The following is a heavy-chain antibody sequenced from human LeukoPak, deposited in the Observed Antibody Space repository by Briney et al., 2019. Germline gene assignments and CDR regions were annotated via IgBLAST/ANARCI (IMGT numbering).Heavy chain of an antibody. D-gene: IGHD2-15*01. V-gene: IGHV4-59*01. CDR2: IYYSGST. CDR1: GGSISSYY. CDR3: ARDRLEDIRGAFDI. Sequence: SETLSLTCTVSGGSISSYYWGWIRQPPGKGLEWIGYIYYSGSTNYNPSLKSRVTISVDTSKNQFSLKLSSVTAADTAVYYCARDRLEDIRGAFDIWGQGTMVTVSS. J-gene: IGHJ3*02.